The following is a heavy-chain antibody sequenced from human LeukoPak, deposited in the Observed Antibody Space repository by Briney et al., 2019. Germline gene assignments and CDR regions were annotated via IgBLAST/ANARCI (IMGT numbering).Heavy chain of an antibody. D-gene: IGHD3-3*01. V-gene: IGHV1-18*01. J-gene: IGHJ4*02. CDR2: ISAYNGNT. Sequence: ASVKVSCKASGYTFTSYGISWVRQAPGQGLEWMGWISAYNGNTNYAQKLQGRVTMTTDTSTSTAYMELRSLRSDDTAVYYCARERYYDFWSGYYEFDYWGQGTLVTVSS. CDR3: ARERYYDFWSGYYEFDY. CDR1: GYTFTSYG.